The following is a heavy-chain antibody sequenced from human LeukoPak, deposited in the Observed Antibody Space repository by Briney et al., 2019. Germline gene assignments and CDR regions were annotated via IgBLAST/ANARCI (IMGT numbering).Heavy chain of an antibody. CDR2: INHSGST. Sequence: PSETLSLTCAVYGGSFSGYYWSWIRQPPGKGLEWIGEINHSGSTNYNPSLKSRVTISVDTSKNQFSLKLSSVTAADTAVYYCAREGILGYCSGGSCYSLYYYYYMDVWGKGTTVTVSS. V-gene: IGHV4-34*01. D-gene: IGHD2-15*01. CDR1: GGSFSGYY. J-gene: IGHJ6*03. CDR3: AREGILGYCSGGSCYSLYYYYYMDV.